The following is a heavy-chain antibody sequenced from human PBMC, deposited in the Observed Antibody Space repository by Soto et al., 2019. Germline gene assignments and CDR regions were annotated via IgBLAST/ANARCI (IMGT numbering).Heavy chain of an antibody. D-gene: IGHD3-16*02. CDR1: GFTLSNAW. CDR2: IKSKTDGGTT. J-gene: IGHJ4*02. V-gene: IGHV3-15*01. Sequence: EVQLVESGGGLVKPGGSLRLSCAASGFTLSNAWMSWVRQAPGKGLEWVGRIKSKTDGGTTDYAAPVKGRFTISRDDSKNTLYLQMNSLKTEDTAVYYCTTGDLKVGVIVREYYFDYWGQGTLVTVSS. CDR3: TTGDLKVGVIVREYYFDY.